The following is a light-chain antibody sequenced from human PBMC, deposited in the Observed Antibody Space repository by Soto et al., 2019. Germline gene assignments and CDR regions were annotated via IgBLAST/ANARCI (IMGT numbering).Light chain of an antibody. V-gene: IGKV3-20*01. CDR3: QQYGSSPQT. J-gene: IGKJ1*01. CDR1: QSVGSS. CDR2: DAS. Sequence: EIVLTQSPGTLSLSPGERATLSCRASQSVGSSLSWYQQKPGQAPRLLIYDASNRATGIPDRFSGSGSGTDFTLTISRLEPEDFAVYYCQQYGSSPQTFGQGTKVDIK.